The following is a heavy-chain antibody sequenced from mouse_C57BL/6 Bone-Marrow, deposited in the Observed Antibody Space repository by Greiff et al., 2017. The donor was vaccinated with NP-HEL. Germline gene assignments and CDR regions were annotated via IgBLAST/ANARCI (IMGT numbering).Heavy chain of an antibody. CDR2: IDPSDSYT. J-gene: IGHJ1*03. D-gene: IGHD1-1*01. CDR3: ARRGDGSSYPWYFDV. CDR1: GYTFTSYW. Sequence: QVQLQQPGAELVKPGASVKLSCKASGYTFTSYWMQWVKQRPGQGLEWIGEIDPSDSYTNYNQKFKGKATLTVDTSSSTAYMQLSSLTSEDSAVYYCARRGDGSSYPWYFDVWGTGTTVTVSS. V-gene: IGHV1-50*01.